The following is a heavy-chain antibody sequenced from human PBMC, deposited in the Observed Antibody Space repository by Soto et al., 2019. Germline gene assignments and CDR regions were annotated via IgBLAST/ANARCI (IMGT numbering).Heavy chain of an antibody. CDR1: GFTFSSYG. D-gene: IGHD6-19*01. CDR3: SGDSSGWHLDY. CDR2: ISYDGSNK. J-gene: IGHJ4*02. V-gene: IGHV3-30*03. Sequence: QVQLVESGGGVVQPGRSLRLSCAASGFTFSSYGMHWVRQAPGKGLEWVAVISYDGSNKYYADSVKGRFTISRDNSKNMLYLQMNSLRAEDTAVYYCSGDSSGWHLDYWGQGTLVTFSS.